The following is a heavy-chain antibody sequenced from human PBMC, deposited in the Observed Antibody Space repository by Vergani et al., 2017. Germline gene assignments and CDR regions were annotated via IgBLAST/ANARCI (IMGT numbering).Heavy chain of an antibody. CDR3: ARARGYSTGWYSAFDI. J-gene: IGHJ3*02. CDR1: GGSISGYY. D-gene: IGHD6-19*01. Sequence: QVQLQESGPGLVKSSETLSLTCTVSGGSISGYYWNWLRQPPGEGLEWIGYIYKSGSSTYNPSLKGRVTISADTSKNQFSLKLTSVTATDTDLYYCARARGYSTGWYSAFDIWGQGTMVTVSS. V-gene: IGHV4-59*01. CDR2: IYKSGSS.